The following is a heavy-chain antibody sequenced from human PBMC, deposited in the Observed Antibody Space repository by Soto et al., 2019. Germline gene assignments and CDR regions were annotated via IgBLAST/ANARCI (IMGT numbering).Heavy chain of an antibody. Sequence: PSETLSLTCTVSGASISSSSYYWGWIRQPPGKGLEWIGSIYNTGSTYYKPSLKSRVTISVDTSKNQVSLKLSSVAATDTAIYYCARHKGSAWIFDSWGQGALVTVSS. CDR1: GASISSSSYY. V-gene: IGHV4-39*01. CDR2: IYNTGST. CDR3: ARHKGSAWIFDS. J-gene: IGHJ4*02. D-gene: IGHD6-19*01.